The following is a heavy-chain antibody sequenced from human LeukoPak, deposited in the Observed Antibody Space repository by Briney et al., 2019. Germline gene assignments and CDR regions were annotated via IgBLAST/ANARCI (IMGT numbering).Heavy chain of an antibody. CDR2: INSDGSRT. J-gene: IGHJ5*02. V-gene: IGHV3-74*01. CDR3: ARVLTGSWDWFDP. CDR1: KFSFSSYW. Sequence: PGGSLRLSCAASKFSFSSYWMHWVWQAPGKGLVWVSRINSDGSRTNYADSVKGRFTISRDNAKNTLYLQMSSLRAEDTAVYYCARVLTGSWDWFDPWGQGTLVTVSS. D-gene: IGHD2-8*02.